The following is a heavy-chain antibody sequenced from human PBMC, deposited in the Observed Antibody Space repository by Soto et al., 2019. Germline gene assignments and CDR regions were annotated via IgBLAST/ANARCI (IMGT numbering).Heavy chain of an antibody. Sequence: EMRLLESGGDLVQPGGSLRLSCAASGFTFSNYAMTWVRQAPGKGLEYVSAISGTGVTTYQGDSMKGRFTISRDNSKNTLSLQMDSLRAEDTAIYYCTKDRDDIGMVDAFEIWGQGTMVTVSS. CDR1: GFTFSNYA. CDR2: ISGTGVTT. V-gene: IGHV3-23*02. J-gene: IGHJ3*02. D-gene: IGHD3-3*01. CDR3: TKDRDDIGMVDAFEI.